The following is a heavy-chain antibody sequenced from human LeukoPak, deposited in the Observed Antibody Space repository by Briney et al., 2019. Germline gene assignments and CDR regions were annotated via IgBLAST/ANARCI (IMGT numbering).Heavy chain of an antibody. Sequence: GGSLRLSCAASGFTFSSYWMSWVRQAPGKGLEWVAKIKQDGSEKYYVDSVKGRFTISRDNSKNTLYLQMNSLRAEDTAVYYCAKDLGGWPFDYWGQGTLVTVSS. CDR2: IKQDGSEK. CDR1: GFTFSSYW. CDR3: AKDLGGWPFDY. D-gene: IGHD4-23*01. J-gene: IGHJ4*02. V-gene: IGHV3-7*03.